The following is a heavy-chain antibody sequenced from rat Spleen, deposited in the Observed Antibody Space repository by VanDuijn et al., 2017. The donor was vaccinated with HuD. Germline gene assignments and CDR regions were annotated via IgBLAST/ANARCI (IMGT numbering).Heavy chain of an antibody. D-gene: IGHD4-6*01. CDR1: GFSLTSYT. V-gene: IGHV2-6*01. J-gene: IGHJ3*01. CDR2: ISSGGTS. Sequence: QVQLKESGPGLVQPSQTLSLTCTVSGFSLTSYTLSWVRQSPGKGLEWIGAISSGGTSYYNSVLNPRVSIRRDISKSQVFLKMNSLQTEDTAMYFCARGWARFAYWGQGTLVTVSS. CDR3: ARGWARFAY.